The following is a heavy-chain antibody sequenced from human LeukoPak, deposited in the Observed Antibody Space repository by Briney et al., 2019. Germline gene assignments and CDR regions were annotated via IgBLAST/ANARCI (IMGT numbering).Heavy chain of an antibody. J-gene: IGHJ5*02. Sequence: PSETLSLTCSVSGYSISTPYYWGWIRQPPGKGLEWIGYIYYSGSTNYKPSLKSRVTISVDTSKNQFSLKLNSVTAADTAVYYCARGGYYGSGNDFRFDPWGQGTLVTVSS. CDR2: IYYSGST. V-gene: IGHV4-59*01. D-gene: IGHD3-10*01. CDR1: GYSISTPYY. CDR3: ARGGYYGSGNDFRFDP.